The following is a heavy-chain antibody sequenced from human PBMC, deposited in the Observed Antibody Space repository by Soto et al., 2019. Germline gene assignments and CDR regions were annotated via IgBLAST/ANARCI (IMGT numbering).Heavy chain of an antibody. Sequence: QVQQWGAGLLKPSETLSLTCAVYGGSSSDYRWNWIRQSPGKGLEWIGDINHSGSTNYNPSLKSRVTLSVDTSKNQVSLKLTAVTAADTAVYYCSEGAHLAYWGQGILVTVSS. V-gene: IGHV4-34*01. CDR2: INHSGST. CDR3: SEGAHLAY. CDR1: GGSSSDYR. J-gene: IGHJ4*02.